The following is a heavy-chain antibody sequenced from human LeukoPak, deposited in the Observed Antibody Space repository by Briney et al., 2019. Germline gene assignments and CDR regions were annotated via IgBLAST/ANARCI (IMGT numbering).Heavy chain of an antibody. CDR3: AKTRPTWEGWGFDY. CDR1: GYTFTSYG. J-gene: IGHJ4*02. V-gene: IGHV1-18*01. Sequence: GASVKVSCKASGYTFTSYGISWVRQAPGQGLEWMGWISAYNGNTNYAQKLQGRVTMTTDTSTNTAYMDLTSLRFDDTAVYYCAKTRPTWEGWGFDYWGQGTLVTVSS. D-gene: IGHD1-26*01. CDR2: ISAYNGNT.